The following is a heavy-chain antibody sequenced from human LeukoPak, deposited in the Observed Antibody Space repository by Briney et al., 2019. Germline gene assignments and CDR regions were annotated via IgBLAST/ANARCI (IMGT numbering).Heavy chain of an antibody. J-gene: IGHJ4*02. D-gene: IGHD5-12*01. CDR3: STLTVGTDFDY. Sequence: PGGSLRLSCAASGFSFSVYEMHWVRQAPGKGLEWISDISSSGTTTYYADSVKGRFTISRDNAKNSLYLQMNSLRAEDTAVYYCSTLTVGTDFDYWGQRTLVTVSS. V-gene: IGHV3-48*03. CDR1: GFSFSVYE. CDR2: ISSSGTTT.